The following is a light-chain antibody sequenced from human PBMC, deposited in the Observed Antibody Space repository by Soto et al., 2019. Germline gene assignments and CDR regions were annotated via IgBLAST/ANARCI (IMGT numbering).Light chain of an antibody. V-gene: IGKV3-20*01. J-gene: IGKJ1*01. CDR3: QQYGSSGT. Sequence: EIRLSQSPSTLSLSTGERATLSCRASQSVSNNYLAWYQQKPGQAPRLLIYGASNRATGIPDRFSGSGSGTDFTLTISRLEPEDFAVYYCQQYGSSGTFAQGTKVAIK. CDR1: QSVSNNY. CDR2: GAS.